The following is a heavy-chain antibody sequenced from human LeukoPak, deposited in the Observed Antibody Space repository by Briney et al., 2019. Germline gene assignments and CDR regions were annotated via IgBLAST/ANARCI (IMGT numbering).Heavy chain of an antibody. V-gene: IGHV3-7*01. D-gene: IGHD1-26*01. CDR3: ARAKSGSYYWYYYYYMDV. CDR1: GFTFSSYW. Sequence: PGGSLRLSCAASGFTFSSYWMSWVRQAPGKGLEWVANIKQNGSEKYYVDSVKGRFTISRDNAKNSLYLQMNSLRAEDTAVYYCARAKSGSYYWYYYYYMDVWGKGTTVTVSS. CDR2: IKQNGSEK. J-gene: IGHJ6*03.